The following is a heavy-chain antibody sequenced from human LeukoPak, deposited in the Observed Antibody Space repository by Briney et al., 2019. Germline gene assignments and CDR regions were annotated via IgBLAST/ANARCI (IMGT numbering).Heavy chain of an antibody. V-gene: IGHV4-59*01. D-gene: IGHD3-22*01. CDR2: IYYSGST. Sequence: SETPSLTCTVSGGSISSYYWSWIRQPPGKGLEWIGYIYYSGSTNYNPSLKSRVTISVDTSKNQFSLKLSSVTAADTAVYYCARHDSSGYEGDYWGQGTLVTVSS. CDR1: GGSISSYY. CDR3: ARHDSSGYEGDY. J-gene: IGHJ4*02.